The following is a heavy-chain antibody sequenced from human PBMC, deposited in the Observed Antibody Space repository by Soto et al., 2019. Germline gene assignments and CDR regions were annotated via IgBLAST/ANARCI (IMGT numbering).Heavy chain of an antibody. CDR1: GFTFSSYA. Sequence: PGGSLRLSCAASGFTFSSYAMSWVRQAPGKGLEWVSAISGSGGSTYYADSVKGRFTISRDNSKNTLYLQMNSLRAEDTAVYYCEKDNRKSPHGSHFDYWGQGPLVTVYS. CDR2: ISGSGGST. J-gene: IGHJ4*02. V-gene: IGHV3-23*01. D-gene: IGHD1-26*01. CDR3: EKDNRKSPHGSHFDY.